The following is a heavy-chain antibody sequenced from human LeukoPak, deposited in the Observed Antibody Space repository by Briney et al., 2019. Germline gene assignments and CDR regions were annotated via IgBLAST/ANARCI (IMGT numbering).Heavy chain of an antibody. CDR2: ISGSGGST. J-gene: IGHJ1*01. CDR1: GFTFSSYA. Sequence: PGGSLRLSCAASGFTFSSYAMSWVRQAPGKGLEWVSAISGSGGSTYYADSVKGRFTISRDNSKNTLYLQMNSLRAEDTAVYYCAKGPDIVVVPAAAEYFQHWGQGTLVTVSS. CDR3: AKGPDIVVVPAAAEYFQH. V-gene: IGHV3-23*01. D-gene: IGHD2-2*01.